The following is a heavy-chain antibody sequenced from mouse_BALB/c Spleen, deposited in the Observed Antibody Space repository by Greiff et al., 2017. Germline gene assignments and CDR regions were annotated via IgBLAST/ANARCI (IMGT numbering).Heavy chain of an antibody. CDR1: GYTFTSYY. Sequence: QVQLQQSGAELVKPGASVKLSCTASGYTFTSYYMYWVKQRPGQGLEWIGEINPSNGGTNFNEKFKSKATLTVDKSSSTAYMQLSSLTSEDSAVYYCTNFAYWGQGTLVTVSA. V-gene: IGHV1S81*02. J-gene: IGHJ3*01. CDR3: TNFAY. CDR2: INPSNGGT.